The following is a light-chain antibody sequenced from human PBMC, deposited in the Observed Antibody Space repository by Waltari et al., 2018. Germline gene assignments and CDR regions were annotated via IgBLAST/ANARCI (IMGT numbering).Light chain of an antibody. CDR3: QSYDSTVGGSV. CDR1: NFNIGAGND. Sequence: QSALTQPPSVSGAPGQTVTISCIGTNFNIGAGNDVPWYQQFPGTVPKVLIHHNTLRPSGVPDRFSASKSATSASLVITGLQPDDEADYYCQSYDSTVGGSVFGGPTKVTV. CDR2: HNT. V-gene: IGLV1-40*01. J-gene: IGLJ3*02.